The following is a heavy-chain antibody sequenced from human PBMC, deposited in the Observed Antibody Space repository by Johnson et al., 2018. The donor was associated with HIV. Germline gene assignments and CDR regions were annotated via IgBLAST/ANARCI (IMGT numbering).Heavy chain of an antibody. Sequence: QVQLVESGGGVVQPGRSLRLSCAASGFTFSSYDIHWVRQGPGKGLEWVAVISSDGGNKYYADSVKGRFTISRDNSKNTLYLQMNSLRAEDTAVYYCAKGLAVAGTVDAFDIWGQGTMVTVSS. CDR1: GFTFSSYD. CDR3: AKGLAVAGTVDAFDI. CDR2: ISSDGGNK. J-gene: IGHJ3*02. D-gene: IGHD6-19*01. V-gene: IGHV3-30*18.